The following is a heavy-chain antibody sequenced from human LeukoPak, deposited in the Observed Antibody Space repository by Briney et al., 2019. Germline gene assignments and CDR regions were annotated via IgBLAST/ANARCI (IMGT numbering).Heavy chain of an antibody. CDR1: GFTFNNYV. CDR3: AKARITMIVVVPFDY. CDR2: INGGGYNT. V-gene: IGHV3-23*01. D-gene: IGHD3-22*01. J-gene: IGHJ4*02. Sequence: GGSLRLSCAASGFTFNNYVMSWVRQAPGKGLEWVSTINGGGYNTYYADSVKGRFTISRDNSKNTLYLQMNSLRAEDAAVYYCAKARITMIVVVPFDYWGQGTLVTVSS.